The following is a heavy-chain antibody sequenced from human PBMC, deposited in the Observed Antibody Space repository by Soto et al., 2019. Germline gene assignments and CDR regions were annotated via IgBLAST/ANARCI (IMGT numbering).Heavy chain of an antibody. CDR1: GGSISSGGYY. CDR3: ARWRIAARLYGMDV. Sequence: KASETLSLTCTVSGGSISSGGYYWSWIRQHPGKGLEWIGYIYYSGSTYYNPSLKSRVTISVDTSKNQFSLKLSSVTAADTAVYYCARWRIAARLYGMDVWGQGTTVTVSS. D-gene: IGHD6-6*01. CDR2: IYYSGST. J-gene: IGHJ6*02. V-gene: IGHV4-31*03.